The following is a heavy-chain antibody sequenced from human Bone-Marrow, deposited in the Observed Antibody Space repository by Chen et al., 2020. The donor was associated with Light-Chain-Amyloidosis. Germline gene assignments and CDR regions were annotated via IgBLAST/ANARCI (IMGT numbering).Heavy chain of an antibody. CDR1: GFTFRSYS. J-gene: IGHJ3*02. Sequence: EVQLVESGGGLVQPGGSLRLSCAASGFTFRSYSMNWVRQAPGKGLEWVSYISSSSSTIYYADSVKGRFTISRDNAKNSLYLQMNSLRDEDTAVYYCGYCSGGSCYSRGAFDIWGQGTMVTVSS. CDR2: ISSSSSTI. D-gene: IGHD2-15*01. V-gene: IGHV3-48*02. CDR3: GYCSGGSCYSRGAFDI.